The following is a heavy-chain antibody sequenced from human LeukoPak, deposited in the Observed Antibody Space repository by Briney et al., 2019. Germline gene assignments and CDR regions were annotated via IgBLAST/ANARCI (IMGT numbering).Heavy chain of an antibody. CDR1: GGSISSYY. CDR3: ARESMVRGATNWFDP. V-gene: IGHV4-59*01. D-gene: IGHD3-10*01. Sequence: SETLSLTCTVSGGSISSYYWSWIRQPPGKGLEWIGYIYYSGSTNYKSSLKSRVTISVDTSKNQFSLKLNSVTAADTAVYYCARESMVRGATNWFDPWGQGTLVTVSS. J-gene: IGHJ5*02. CDR2: IYYSGST.